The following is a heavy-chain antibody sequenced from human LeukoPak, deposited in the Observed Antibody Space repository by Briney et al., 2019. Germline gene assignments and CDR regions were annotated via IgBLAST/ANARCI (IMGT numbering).Heavy chain of an antibody. Sequence: ASVKVSCKASGGTFSSYAISWVRQAPGQGLEWMGGIIPIFGTANYAQKFQGRVTITADKSTSTAYMELSSLRSEDTAVYYCARESRATNPYYYYMDVWGKGTTVTVSS. J-gene: IGHJ6*03. CDR3: ARESRATNPYYYYMDV. CDR2: IIPIFGTA. CDR1: GGTFSSYA. V-gene: IGHV1-69*06. D-gene: IGHD5-12*01.